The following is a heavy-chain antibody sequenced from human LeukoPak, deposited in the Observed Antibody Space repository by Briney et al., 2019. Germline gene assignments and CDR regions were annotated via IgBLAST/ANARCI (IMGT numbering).Heavy chain of an antibody. CDR1: GFTVSSNY. CDR2: IYSSGST. D-gene: IGHD3-10*01. CDR3: ASPRLWFGELIL. J-gene: IGHJ4*02. Sequence: GGSLRLSCAASGFTVSSNYMSWVRQAPGKGLEWVSVIYSSGSTYYADSVKGRFTISRDNSKNMMYLQMNSLRVEDTAVYYCASPRLWFGELILWGQGTLVTVSS. V-gene: IGHV3-66*01.